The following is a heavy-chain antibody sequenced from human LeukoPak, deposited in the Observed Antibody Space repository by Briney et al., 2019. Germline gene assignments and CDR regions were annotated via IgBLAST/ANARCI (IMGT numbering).Heavy chain of an antibody. CDR3: AKDPRLGDWYFDY. CDR2: ISGSGGST. Sequence: PGGSLRLSCAAAEFTFSSYAMSWVRQAPGKGLEWVSAISGSGGSTYYADSVKGRFTISRDNSKNTLYLQMNSLRAEDTAVYYCAKDPRLGDWYFDYWGQGTLVTVSS. J-gene: IGHJ4*02. D-gene: IGHD6-19*01. CDR1: EFTFSSYA. V-gene: IGHV3-23*01.